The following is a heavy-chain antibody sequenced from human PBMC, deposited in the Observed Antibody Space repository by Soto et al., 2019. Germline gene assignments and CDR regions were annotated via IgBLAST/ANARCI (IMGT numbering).Heavy chain of an antibody. V-gene: IGHV3-23*01. CDR1: GFSVSDYP. D-gene: IGHD3-10*01. Sequence: GGSLRLSCAASGFSVSDYPMSWVRQAPGKGLERVSHITRGIGRTYYADSVKGRFTISRDNSKNTMYLQLDSPRVEDTAVYFCARGESAGSYYAFWGQGTLVTVSS. CDR3: ARGESAGSYYAF. J-gene: IGHJ4*02. CDR2: ITRGIGRT.